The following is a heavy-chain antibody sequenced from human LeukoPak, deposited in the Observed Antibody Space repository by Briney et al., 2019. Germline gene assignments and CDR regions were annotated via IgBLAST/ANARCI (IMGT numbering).Heavy chain of an antibody. CDR1: GYTFTSYD. CDR3: ARAPRRYSSSGGDYYMDV. J-gene: IGHJ6*03. D-gene: IGHD6-13*01. V-gene: IGHV1-8*01. CDR2: MNPNSGNT. Sequence: ASVKVSCKASGYTFTSYDINWVRQATGQGLEWMGWMNPNSGNTGYAQKFQGRVTMTRNTSISTAYMELSSLGSEDTAVYYCARAPRRYSSSGGDYYMDVWGKGTTVTISS.